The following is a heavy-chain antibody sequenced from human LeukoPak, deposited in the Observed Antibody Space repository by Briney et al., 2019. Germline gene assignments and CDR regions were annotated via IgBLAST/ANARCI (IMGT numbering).Heavy chain of an antibody. CDR1: GFTFSSYA. D-gene: IGHD1-7*01. CDR3: ARERNSNYGPNWFDH. Sequence: SLRISCAASGFTFSSYAMHWVRQAPAKGLASVAVISYVGSTKYYADSVKRRFTISRDNAKNPMYLQMNSMRAADPAVSYCARERNSNYGPNWFDHWGQGTLVTVSS. J-gene: IGHJ5*02. CDR2: ISYVGSTK. V-gene: IGHV3-30-3*01.